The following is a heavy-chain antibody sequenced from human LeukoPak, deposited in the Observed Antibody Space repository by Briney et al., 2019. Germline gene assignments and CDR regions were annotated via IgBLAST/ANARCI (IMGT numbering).Heavy chain of an antibody. CDR2: INPNSGGT. D-gene: IGHD2-2*01. Sequence: ASVKVSCKASGYTFTGYYMHWMRQAPGQGLEWMGWINPNSGGTNYAQKFQGRVTMTRDTSISTAYMELSRLRSDDTAVYYCAREFLPGARQYQLPLWGQGTLVTVSS. V-gene: IGHV1-2*02. CDR3: AREFLPGARQYQLPL. CDR1: GYTFTGYY. J-gene: IGHJ1*01.